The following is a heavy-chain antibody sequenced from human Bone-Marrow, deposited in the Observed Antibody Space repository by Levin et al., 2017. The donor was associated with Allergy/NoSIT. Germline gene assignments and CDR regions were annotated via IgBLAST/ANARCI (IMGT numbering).Heavy chain of an antibody. D-gene: IGHD2-21*02. CDR1: GFRFSDYY. J-gene: IGHJ5*02. CDR3: ARANYCGGGCYDWFDP. Sequence: GGSLRLSCVGSGFRFSDYYMNWIRQAPGKGLEWVSFISSSGTTTNYADSVKGRFTISRDNAKNSLYLQMNSLGAEDTAVYYCARANYCGGGCYDWFDPWGQGTLVTVSS. CDR2: ISSSGTTT. V-gene: IGHV3-11*01.